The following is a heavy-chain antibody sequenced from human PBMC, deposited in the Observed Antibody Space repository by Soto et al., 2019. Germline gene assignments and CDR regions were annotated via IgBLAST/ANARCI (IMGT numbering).Heavy chain of an antibody. CDR3: AKGYGYTSSTYDAFDI. J-gene: IGHJ3*02. D-gene: IGHD5-18*01. CDR1: GLTFRGYC. CDR2: ISDDGSNN. V-gene: IGHV3-30*18. Sequence: PGGSLRLSCAASGLTFRGYCMHWVRQAPGKGLEWVAVISDDGSNNYNIAPKEGRFTTSRDNTKNTLYMQMNSLRIEDTAVYYCAKGYGYTSSTYDAFDIWGQGTMVTVSS.